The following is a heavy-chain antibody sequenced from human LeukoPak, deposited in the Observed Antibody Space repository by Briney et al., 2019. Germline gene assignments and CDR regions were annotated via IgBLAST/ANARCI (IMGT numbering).Heavy chain of an antibody. J-gene: IGHJ4*02. Sequence: SVKVSCKASGGTFSSYAISWVRQAPGQGPEWMGGIIPIFGTANYAQKFQGRVTITADESTSTAYTELSSLRSEDTAVYYCARGRPSGWTHYFDSWGQGTLVTVSS. CDR1: GGTFSSYA. CDR2: IIPIFGTA. V-gene: IGHV1-69*13. D-gene: IGHD6-19*01. CDR3: ARGRPSGWTHYFDS.